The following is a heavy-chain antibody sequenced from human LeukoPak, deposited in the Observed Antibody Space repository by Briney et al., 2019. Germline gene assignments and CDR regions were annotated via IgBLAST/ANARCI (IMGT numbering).Heavy chain of an antibody. CDR1: GGSISSNVYY. Sequence: SETLSLTCTVSGGSISSNVYYWSWIRQPPGKGLEWIGYIYYSGSTYYSPSLKSRLIMSVDTSKNQFSLKLSFVTAADTALYYCVRGLDSSSYVDSWGQGTLVTVSS. CDR2: IYYSGST. V-gene: IGHV4-30-4*01. D-gene: IGHD6-13*01. J-gene: IGHJ4*02. CDR3: VRGLDSSSYVDS.